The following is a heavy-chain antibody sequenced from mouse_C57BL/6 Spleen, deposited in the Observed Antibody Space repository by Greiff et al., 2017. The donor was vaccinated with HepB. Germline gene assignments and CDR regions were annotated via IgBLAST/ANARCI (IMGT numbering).Heavy chain of an antibody. V-gene: IGHV3-6*01. J-gene: IGHJ1*03. CDR2: ISYDGRN. D-gene: IGHD1-1*01. Sequence: ESGPGLVKPSQSLSITCSVTGYSITSGYYWNWIRPSPGNKLEWMGYISYDGRNNYNPTLKNRISITRDTSKHQFFLKMDSVPTEDTAKYCWAREVYGSSYECYFDVWGTGTTVTVSS. CDR1: GYSITSGYY. CDR3: AREVYGSSYECYFDV.